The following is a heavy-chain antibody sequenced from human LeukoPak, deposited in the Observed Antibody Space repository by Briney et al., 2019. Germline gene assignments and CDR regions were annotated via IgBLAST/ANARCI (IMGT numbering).Heavy chain of an antibody. V-gene: IGHV4-59*08. Sequence: SETLSLTCTVSGGSISSYYWSWIRPPPGKGLEWIGYIYYSGSTNYNPSLKSRVTISVDTSKNQFSLKLSSVTAADTAVYYCARHRDQVEITMVRGVIPLWFDVWGQGTTVTVSS. CDR1: GGSISSYY. D-gene: IGHD3-10*01. CDR2: IYYSGST. J-gene: IGHJ6*02. CDR3: ARHRDQVEITMVRGVIPLWFDV.